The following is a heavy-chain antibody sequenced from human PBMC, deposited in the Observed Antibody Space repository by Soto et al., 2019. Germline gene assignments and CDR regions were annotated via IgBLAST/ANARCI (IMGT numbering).Heavy chain of an antibody. D-gene: IGHD3-3*01. CDR3: AKFDFGVLGDD. CDR1: GYKFDDYG. J-gene: IGHJ4*02. V-gene: IGHV3-9*01. CDR2: ISWNSGKI. Sequence: EVQLVESGGGLVQPGRSLRLSCAASGYKFDDYGMHWVRQVPGKGLEWVSGISWNSGKIAYADSVKGRFTISRDNDKNSLYLQMNSLRAEDTALYNSAKFDFGVLGDDWGQGTLVSVSS.